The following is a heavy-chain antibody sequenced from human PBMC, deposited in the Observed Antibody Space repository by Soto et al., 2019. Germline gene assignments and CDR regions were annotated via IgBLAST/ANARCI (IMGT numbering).Heavy chain of an antibody. V-gene: IGHV1-3*01. CDR1: GYTFTDYA. CDR2: MNAGVGNT. Sequence: HVALVQSGADVKKPGASVTISYKASGYTFTDYALHWVRQAPGQRLEWMGWMNAGVGNTLYSQKFQGRITITRDTSASTAYMESNSLKSEDTAIYYCARDTGYTFGSLNYWGPGTLVTVSS. J-gene: IGHJ4*02. CDR3: ARDTGYTFGSLNY. D-gene: IGHD5-18*01.